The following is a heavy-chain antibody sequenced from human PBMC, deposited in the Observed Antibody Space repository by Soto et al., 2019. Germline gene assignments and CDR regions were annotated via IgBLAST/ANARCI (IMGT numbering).Heavy chain of an antibody. J-gene: IGHJ4*02. CDR2: IYYSGST. D-gene: IGHD1-26*01. CDR1: GGSISSYY. CDR3: ARSSDSGSYSTPYYFDY. V-gene: IGHV4-59*01. Sequence: LSLTCTVSGGSISSYYWSWIRQPPGKGLEWIGYIYYSGSTNYNPSLKSRVTISVDTSKNQFSLKLSSVTAADTAVYYCARSSDSGSYSTPYYFDYLGQGTLVTVSS.